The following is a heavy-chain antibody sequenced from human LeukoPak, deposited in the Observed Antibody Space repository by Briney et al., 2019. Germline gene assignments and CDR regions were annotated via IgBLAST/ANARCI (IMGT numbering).Heavy chain of an antibody. Sequence: PSEILSLTCTVSGGSISSGDYYWGWIRQPPGKGLEWIGYIYYSGSTYYNPSLKSRVTISVDTSKNQFSLKLSSVTAADTAVYYCARAVYYYDSSGLLWNAFDIWGQGTMVTVSS. CDR3: ARAVYYYDSSGLLWNAFDI. CDR2: IYYSGST. J-gene: IGHJ3*02. D-gene: IGHD3-22*01. CDR1: GGSISSGDYY. V-gene: IGHV4-30-4*01.